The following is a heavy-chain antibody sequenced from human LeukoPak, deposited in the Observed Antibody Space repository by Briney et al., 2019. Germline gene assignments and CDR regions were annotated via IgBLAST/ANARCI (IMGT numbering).Heavy chain of an antibody. V-gene: IGHV3-33*01. CDR2: LWYYGSNK. Sequence: GGSLRLSCAASGFTFIIYGMHGVRRAPGGGLEWVAVLWYYGSNKYYADSVKGRFTMSRYNSKNTLYLQMNSLRAEGTAVYYCARDRSASGLLNWFDPWGQGTLVTVSS. D-gene: IGHD5-12*01. CDR1: GFTFIIYG. CDR3: ARDRSASGLLNWFDP. J-gene: IGHJ5*02.